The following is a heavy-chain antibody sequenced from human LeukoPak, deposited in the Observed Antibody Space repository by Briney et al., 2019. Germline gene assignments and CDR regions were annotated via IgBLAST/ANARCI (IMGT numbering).Heavy chain of an antibody. CDR1: GGTFSSYA. CDR2: IIPIFGTA. J-gene: IGHJ5*02. V-gene: IGHV1-69*13. Sequence: ASVKVSCKASGGTFSSYAISWVRQAPGQGLEWMGGIIPIFGTANYAQKFQGRVTITADESTSTAYMELSSLRSEDTAVYYCARDPQGGGDCSQYRRCWFDPWGQGTLVTVSS. D-gene: IGHD2-21*02. CDR3: ARDPQGGGDCSQYRRCWFDP.